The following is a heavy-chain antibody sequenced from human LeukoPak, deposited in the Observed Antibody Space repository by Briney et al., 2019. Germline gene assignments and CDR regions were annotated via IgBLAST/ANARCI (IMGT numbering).Heavy chain of an antibody. CDR2: IYYSGST. D-gene: IGHD3-22*01. V-gene: IGHV4-61*08. J-gene: IGHJ3*02. Sequence: PSETLSLTCTVSGGSLSSGDYYWSWIRQPPGKGLEWIGYIYYSGSTYYNPSLKSRVTISVDTSKNQFSLKLSSVTAADTAVYYCARDDIYYDSSGYYYLEGAFDIWGQGTMVTVSS. CDR3: ARDDIYYDSSGYYYLEGAFDI. CDR1: GGSLSSGDYY.